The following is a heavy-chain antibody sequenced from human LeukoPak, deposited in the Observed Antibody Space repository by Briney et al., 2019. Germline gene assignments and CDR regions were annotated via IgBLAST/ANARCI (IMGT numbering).Heavy chain of an antibody. CDR2: ISYDGSNK. Sequence: GGSLRLSCAASGFTYSSYGMHWVRQAPGKGLEWVAVISYDGSNKYYADSVKGRFTISRDNSKNTLYLQMNSLRAEDTAVYYCAKDSNRYFGYWGQGTLVTVSS. CDR3: AKDSNRYFGY. J-gene: IGHJ4*02. D-gene: IGHD2/OR15-2a*01. CDR1: GFTYSSYG. V-gene: IGHV3-30*18.